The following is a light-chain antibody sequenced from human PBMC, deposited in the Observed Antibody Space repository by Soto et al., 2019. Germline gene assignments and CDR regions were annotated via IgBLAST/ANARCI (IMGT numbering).Light chain of an antibody. CDR2: DAS. V-gene: IGKV3-11*01. J-gene: IGKJ4*01. CDR3: QQRAGWPPT. Sequence: IVLPQSPATVSLSPWDRATLSCWASQSLSSYLAWYQQKPGQAPRLLIYDASNRANGIPARFTGSGSGTDFTLTISSLGPEDFAVYFCQQRAGWPPTFGGGTKVDIK. CDR1: QSLSSY.